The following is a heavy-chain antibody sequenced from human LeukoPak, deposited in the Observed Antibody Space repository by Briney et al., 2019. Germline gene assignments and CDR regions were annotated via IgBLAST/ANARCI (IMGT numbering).Heavy chain of an antibody. CDR3: ASGPAMGNY. CDR2: ISSSSSTI. J-gene: IGHJ4*02. V-gene: IGHV3-48*04. Sequence: GGSLRLSCAASGFTFSSYSMNWVRQAPGKGLEWVSYISSSSSTIYYADSVKGRFTISRDNAKNSLYLQMNSLRAEDTAVYYCASGPAMGNYWGQGTLVTVSS. D-gene: IGHD5-18*01. CDR1: GFTFSSYS.